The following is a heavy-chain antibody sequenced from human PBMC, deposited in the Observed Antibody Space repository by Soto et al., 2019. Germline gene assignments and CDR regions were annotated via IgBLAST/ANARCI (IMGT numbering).Heavy chain of an antibody. J-gene: IGHJ6*02. CDR3: ARSHPVTNYYGSGSREFAVKATNYYYYVMDA. CDR2: IIPIFGTA. V-gene: IGHV1-69*13. D-gene: IGHD3-10*01. CDR1: GGTFSSYA. Sequence: GASVKVSCEASGGTFSSYAISWVRQAPGQGLEWMGGIIPIFGTANYAQKFQGRVTITADECTSTAYMELSSLRSEDTAVYYCARSHPVTNYYGSGSREFAVKATNYYYYVMDAWGQGTTMAFSS.